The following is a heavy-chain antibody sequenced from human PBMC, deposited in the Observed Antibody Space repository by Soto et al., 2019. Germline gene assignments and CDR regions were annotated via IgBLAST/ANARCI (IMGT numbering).Heavy chain of an antibody. Sequence: ASVKVSCKASGYTFTGYYMHWVRQAPGQGLEWMGWINPNSGGTNYAQKFQGRVTMTRDTSISTAYMELSRLRSDDTAVYYCARDSSSWYSGWFDPWGREPWSPSPQ. CDR2: INPNSGGT. CDR3: ARDSSSWYSGWFDP. V-gene: IGHV1-2*02. J-gene: IGHJ5*02. D-gene: IGHD6-13*01. CDR1: GYTFTGYY.